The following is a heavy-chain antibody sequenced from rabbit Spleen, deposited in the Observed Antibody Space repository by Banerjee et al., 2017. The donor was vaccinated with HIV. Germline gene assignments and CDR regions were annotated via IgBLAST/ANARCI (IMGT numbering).Heavy chain of an antibody. Sequence: QSLEESGGALVKPGASLTLTCKASGLDFSGDSYDSYMCWVRQAPGKGLEWIACIDIGSSGFTYSATWAKGRFTCSKTSSTTVTLQMTSLTVADTATYFCARDTSSSFSSYGMDLWGPGTLVTVS. CDR3: ARDTSSSFSSYGMDL. V-gene: IGHV1S40*01. CDR1: GLDFSGDSY. CDR2: IDIGSSGFT. J-gene: IGHJ6*01. D-gene: IGHD1-1*01.